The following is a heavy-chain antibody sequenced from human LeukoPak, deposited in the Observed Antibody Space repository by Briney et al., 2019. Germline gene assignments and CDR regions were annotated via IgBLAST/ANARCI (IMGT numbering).Heavy chain of an antibody. V-gene: IGHV4-34*01. CDR1: GGSFSGYY. CDR2: INHSGST. Sequence: SETLSLTCAVYGGSFSGYYWSWIRQPPGKGLEWIGEINHSGSTNYNPSLKSRVTISVDTSKNQFSLKLSSVTAAETAVYYCARGGSRAYYGDFGSPFDYWGQGTLVTVSS. CDR3: ARGGSRAYYGDFGSPFDY. J-gene: IGHJ4*02. D-gene: IGHD4-17*01.